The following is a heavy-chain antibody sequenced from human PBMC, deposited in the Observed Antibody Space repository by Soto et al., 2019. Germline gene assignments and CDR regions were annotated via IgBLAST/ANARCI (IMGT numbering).Heavy chain of an antibody. J-gene: IGHJ4*02. Sequence: PSVKVSCKPSGYTFTDLYIHWVRQAPGLGLEWMGWIDPNSGGSRKTQKFQGSLTMTRGTSTSTVYMELSSLRSDDTAVYYCLRGEYNYDSSGYYYPDYWGQGTLVTVSS. CDR2: IDPNSGGS. V-gene: IGHV1-2*02. CDR1: GYTFTDLY. D-gene: IGHD3-22*01. CDR3: LRGEYNYDSSGYYYPDY.